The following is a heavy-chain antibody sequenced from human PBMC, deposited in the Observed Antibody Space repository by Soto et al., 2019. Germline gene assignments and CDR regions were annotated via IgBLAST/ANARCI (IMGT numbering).Heavy chain of an antibody. CDR3: ARVNYDFWSGYYYRWFDP. V-gene: IGHV4-39*07. CDR2: THYSGNT. CDR1: GGSIGNSRYY. D-gene: IGHD3-3*01. Sequence: SETLSLTCTVSGGSIGNSRYYWGWIRQPPGKGLEWIGSTHYSGNTYYNPSLKSRVIIFVDSSKNQFSLKLSSVTAADTAVYYCARVNYDFWSGYYYRWFDPWGQGTLVTVSS. J-gene: IGHJ5*02.